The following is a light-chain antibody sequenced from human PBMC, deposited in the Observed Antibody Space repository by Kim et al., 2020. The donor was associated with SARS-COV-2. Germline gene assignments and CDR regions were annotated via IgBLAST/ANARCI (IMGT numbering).Light chain of an antibody. CDR3: QSYDSSLSVV. V-gene: IGLV1-40*01. CDR1: RSNIGAGYD. CDR2: GNS. Sequence: GRKVTISCTGSRSNIGAGYDVHWYQQLPGTAPKLLIYGNSNRPSGVPDRFSGSKSGTSASLAITGLQAEDEADYYCQSYDSSLSVVFGGGTQLTVL. J-gene: IGLJ2*01.